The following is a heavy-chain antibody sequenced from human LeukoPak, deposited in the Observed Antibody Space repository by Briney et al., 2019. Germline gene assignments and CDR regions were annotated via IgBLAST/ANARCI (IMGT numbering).Heavy chain of an antibody. Sequence: KSSEPLSLTCTVSGGSLSGHYWSWIRQPPGKRLEWIGYVSYTGRTKYNPSLQSRVTISIDTSKSQFSLKLTSVTSADTAVYSCARLLDNHISGDPDTFDVWGQGTTVIVSS. D-gene: IGHD3-22*01. CDR3: ARLLDNHISGDPDTFDV. CDR1: GGSLSGHY. J-gene: IGHJ3*01. CDR2: VSYTGRT. V-gene: IGHV4-59*11.